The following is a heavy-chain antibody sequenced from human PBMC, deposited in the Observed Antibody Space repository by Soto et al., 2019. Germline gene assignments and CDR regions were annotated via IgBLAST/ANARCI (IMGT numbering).Heavy chain of an antibody. V-gene: IGHV5-51*01. D-gene: IGHD1-20*01. J-gene: IGHJ5*02. CDR3: ARRRGRITGTTDWFDP. CDR2: IYPGDSDT. Sequence: PGESLKISCKGSGYSFTSYWIGWVRQMPGKGLEWMGIIYPGDSDTRYSPSFQGQVTISADKSISTAYLQWSSLKASDTAMYYCARRRGRITGTTDWFDPWGQGTLVTAPQ. CDR1: GYSFTSYW.